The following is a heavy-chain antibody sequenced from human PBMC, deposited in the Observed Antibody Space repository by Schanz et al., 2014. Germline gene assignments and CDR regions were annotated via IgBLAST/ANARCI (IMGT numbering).Heavy chain of an antibody. CDR3: GRGFSRSYIDV. CDR2: INPSGGST. Sequence: QVQLVQSGAEVKKPGASVKVSCKASGYTLTAYYMHWVRQAPGQGLEWMGIINPSGGSTRYGQKFQGRISVTTDTATSTVYLELSSLRSDDTAVYYCGRGFSRSYIDVWGQGTLITVSS. J-gene: IGHJ4*02. V-gene: IGHV1-46*03. D-gene: IGHD6-6*01. CDR1: GYTLTAYY.